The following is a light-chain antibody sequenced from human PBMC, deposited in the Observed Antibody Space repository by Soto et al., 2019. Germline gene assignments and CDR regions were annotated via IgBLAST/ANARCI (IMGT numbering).Light chain of an antibody. Sequence: EIMMTQSPATLSVSPGEIATLSCRASQSVNSNLAWYQQKPGQAPRLLIYGASTRATGIPASFIGNGSGTEFTLTASSLQPEDFAVYYCQQYNNWPFTFGPGTKVDIK. V-gene: IGKV3-15*01. J-gene: IGKJ3*01. CDR1: QSVNSN. CDR2: GAS. CDR3: QQYNNWPFT.